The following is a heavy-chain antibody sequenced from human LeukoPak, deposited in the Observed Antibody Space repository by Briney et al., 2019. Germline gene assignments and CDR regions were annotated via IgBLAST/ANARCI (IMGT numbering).Heavy chain of an antibody. V-gene: IGHV1-18*01. CDR1: DYTFTNFA. Sequence: ASVKVSCKASDYTFTNFAISWVRQAPGGGLEWMGWINTYNGHTDYAQRLQDRVTMTTDTSTSTAYMELRSLRSDDTAMYYCAREDLCGGNVYRCGGSDNWGQGTLVTVSS. D-gene: IGHD4-23*01. CDR3: AREDLCGGNVYRCGGSDN. J-gene: IGHJ4*02. CDR2: INTYNGHT.